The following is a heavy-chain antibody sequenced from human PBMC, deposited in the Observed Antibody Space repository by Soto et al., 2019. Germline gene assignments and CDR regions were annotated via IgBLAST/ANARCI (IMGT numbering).Heavy chain of an antibody. CDR1: GGSISSGDYY. CDR2: IYYSGST. D-gene: IGHD3-3*01. CDR3: ARAHYDFWSGYPIASDY. Sequence: SETLSLTCTVSGGSISSGDYYWSWIRQPPGKGLEWIGYIYYSGSTYYNPSLKSRVTISVDTSKNQFSLKLSSVTAADTAVYYCARAHYDFWSGYPIASDYWGQGTMVTVYS. J-gene: IGHJ4*02. V-gene: IGHV4-30-4*01.